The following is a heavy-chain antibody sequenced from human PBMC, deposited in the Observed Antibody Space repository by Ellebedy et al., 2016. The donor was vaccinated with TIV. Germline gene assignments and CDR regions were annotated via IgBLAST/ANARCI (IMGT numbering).Heavy chain of an antibody. CDR1: GGSINSYY. CDR2: MYYSGST. D-gene: IGHD3-22*01. J-gene: IGHJ4*02. V-gene: IGHV4-59*01. Sequence: MPSETLSLTCVVSGGSINSYYWTWMRQPPGKGLEWIGYMYYSGSTNYNPSLKGRVTLSLDTSKNQFSLNLNSVTAADTAVYYCARFPDYYRSNDYAYWGQGTLVTVSS. CDR3: ARFPDYYRSNDYAY.